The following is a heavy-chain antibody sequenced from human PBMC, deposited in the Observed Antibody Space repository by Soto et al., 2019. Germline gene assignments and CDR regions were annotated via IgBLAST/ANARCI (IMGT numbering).Heavy chain of an antibody. Sequence: GESLKISCKGYGYSFTSYWIAWVRQMPGKGLEWMGIIYPGDSDTRYSPSFQGQVTISADKSISTAYLQWSSLEASDTAMYYCTRGWLAQYYFDYWGQGTLATVSS. CDR1: GYSFTSYW. CDR3: TRGWLAQYYFDY. V-gene: IGHV5-51*01. CDR2: IYPGDSDT. J-gene: IGHJ4*02. D-gene: IGHD6-19*01.